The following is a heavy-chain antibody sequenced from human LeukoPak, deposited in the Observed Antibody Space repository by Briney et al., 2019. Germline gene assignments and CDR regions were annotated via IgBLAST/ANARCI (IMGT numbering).Heavy chain of an antibody. V-gene: IGHV1-2*06. CDR2: INPNNGGT. CDR1: GYTFTGYY. Sequence: ASVKVSCKASGYTFTGYYMHWVRQAPGQGLEWMGRINPNNGGTNYAQKFQGRVTMTRDTSTSTVYMELSSLRSEDTAVYYCARPDFRYGEFAFDIWGQGTMVTVSS. J-gene: IGHJ3*02. D-gene: IGHD4-17*01. CDR3: ARPDFRYGEFAFDI.